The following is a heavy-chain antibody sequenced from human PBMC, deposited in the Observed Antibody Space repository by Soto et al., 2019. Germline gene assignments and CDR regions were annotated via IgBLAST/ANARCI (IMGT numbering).Heavy chain of an antibody. CDR3: ARDLLGRLRWDY. D-gene: IGHD4-17*01. J-gene: IGHJ1*01. CDR1: GVTFSSYW. Sequence: PGGSLRLSCAASGVTFSSYWMTWVRQPPGKGLEWVANIKKDGSEKYYVGSVKGRFTISRDNAENSLYLQMNSLRAEDTAVYYCARDLLGRLRWDYWGQGALVTVSS. CDR2: IKKDGSEK. V-gene: IGHV3-7*04.